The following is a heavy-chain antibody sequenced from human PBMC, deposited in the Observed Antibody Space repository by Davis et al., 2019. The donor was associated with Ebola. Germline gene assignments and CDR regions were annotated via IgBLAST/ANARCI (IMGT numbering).Heavy chain of an antibody. D-gene: IGHD3-22*01. V-gene: IGHV3-7*01. J-gene: IGHJ5*02. CDR3: AKGTAMIVGVSNWFDP. CDR2: IKQDGSEK. Sequence: GESLKISCAASGFTFSSYWMSWVRQAPGKGLEWVANIKQDGSEKYYVDSVKGRFTISRDNSRNTMYLQMSGLRADDTALYYCAKGTAMIVGVSNWFDPWGQGTLVTVSS. CDR1: GFTFSSYW.